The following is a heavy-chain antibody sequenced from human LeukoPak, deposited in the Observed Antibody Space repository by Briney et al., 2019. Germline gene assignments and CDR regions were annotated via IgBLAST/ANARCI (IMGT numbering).Heavy chain of an antibody. Sequence: KGGESLKISCKGSGYSFTSYWIVWVRQMPGKGLEWMGIIYPGDSDTRYSPSFQGQVTISADKSISTAYLQWSSLKASDTAMYYCARHLGCSSTSCYPGGHWGQGTLVTVSS. CDR1: GYSFTSYW. J-gene: IGHJ4*02. CDR3: ARHLGCSSTSCYPGGH. V-gene: IGHV5-51*01. D-gene: IGHD2-2*01. CDR2: IYPGDSDT.